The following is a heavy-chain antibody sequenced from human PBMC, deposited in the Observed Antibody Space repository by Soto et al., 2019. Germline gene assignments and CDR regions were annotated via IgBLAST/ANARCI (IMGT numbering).Heavy chain of an antibody. Sequence: PGGSLRLSCAASGFTFSSYGMHWVRQAPGKGLEWVAVIWYDGSNKYYADSVKGRFTISRDNSKNTLYLQMNSLRAEDTAVYYCARDGYGYCSSTSCYAEGGTNWFEPWGQGTLVTVSS. CDR1: GFTFSSYG. J-gene: IGHJ5*02. D-gene: IGHD2-2*03. CDR2: IWYDGSNK. V-gene: IGHV3-33*01. CDR3: ARDGYGYCSSTSCYAEGGTNWFEP.